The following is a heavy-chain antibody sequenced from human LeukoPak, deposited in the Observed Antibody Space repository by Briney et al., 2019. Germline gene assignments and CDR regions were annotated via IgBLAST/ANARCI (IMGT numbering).Heavy chain of an antibody. V-gene: IGHV4-39*01. CDR1: GGSIGSGRYY. Sequence: RSSETLSLTCSVSGGSIGSGRYYWAWIRQPPGKGLEWIGSIYNTWSTSYNPSLKSRVTMSVDTSKNQFSLRLSSVTAADTAVYYCARNITSVIPAGYFDYWDKGTLVTVSS. J-gene: IGHJ4*02. CDR3: ARNITSVIPAGYFDY. CDR2: IYNTWST. D-gene: IGHD2-2*01.